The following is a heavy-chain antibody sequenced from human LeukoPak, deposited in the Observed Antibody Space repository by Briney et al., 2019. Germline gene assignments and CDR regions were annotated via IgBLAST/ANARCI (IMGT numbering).Heavy chain of an antibody. D-gene: IGHD4-17*01. CDR2: IIPILGIA. V-gene: IGHV1-69*04. J-gene: IGHJ4*02. CDR3: ARDDTVTTSFDY. CDR1: GYTFTSYD. Sequence: SVKVSCKASGYTFTSYDINWVRQATGQGLEWMGRIIPILGIANYAQKFQGRVTITADKSTSTAYMELSSLRSEDTAVYYCARDDTVTTSFDYWGQGTLVTVSS.